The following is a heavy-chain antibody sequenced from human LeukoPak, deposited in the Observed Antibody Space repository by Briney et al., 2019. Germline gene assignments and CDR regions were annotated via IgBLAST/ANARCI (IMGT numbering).Heavy chain of an antibody. CDR2: IIPIFGTA. CDR3: AREEPLSIFGVVTQPNWFDP. D-gene: IGHD3-3*01. Sequence: ASVKVSCKASGGTFSSYAISWVRQAPGQGLEWMGRIIPIFGTANYAQKFQGRVTITTDESTSTAYMELSSLRSEDTAVYYCAREEPLSIFGVVTQPNWFDPWGQGTLVTVSS. V-gene: IGHV1-69*05. J-gene: IGHJ5*02. CDR1: GGTFSSYA.